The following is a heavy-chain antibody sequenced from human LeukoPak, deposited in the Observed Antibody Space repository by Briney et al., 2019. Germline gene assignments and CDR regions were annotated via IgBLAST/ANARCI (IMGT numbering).Heavy chain of an antibody. Sequence: SVKVSCKASGGTFSSYAISWVRQAPGQGLEWMGGIIPIFGTANYAQKFQGRVTITADESTSTAYVELSSLRSEDTAVYYCARVLAGSSWGFDYWGQGTLVTVSS. CDR3: ARVLAGSSWGFDY. D-gene: IGHD6-13*01. CDR1: GGTFSSYA. J-gene: IGHJ4*02. CDR2: IIPIFGTA. V-gene: IGHV1-69*13.